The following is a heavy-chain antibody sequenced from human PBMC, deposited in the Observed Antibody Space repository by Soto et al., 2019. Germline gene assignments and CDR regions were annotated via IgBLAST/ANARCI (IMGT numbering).Heavy chain of an antibody. J-gene: IGHJ3*02. CDR3: AREGIAVAGDDAFDI. CDR2: TYYRSKWYN. D-gene: IGHD6-19*01. V-gene: IGHV6-1*01. Sequence: TLSLTCAISGASVSSNSAAWNWIRQSPPRGLEWLGRTYYRSKWYNDYAVSVKSRITINPDTSKNQFSLQLNSVTPEDTAVYYCAREGIAVAGDDAFDIWGQGTMVTVSS. CDR1: GASVSSNSAA.